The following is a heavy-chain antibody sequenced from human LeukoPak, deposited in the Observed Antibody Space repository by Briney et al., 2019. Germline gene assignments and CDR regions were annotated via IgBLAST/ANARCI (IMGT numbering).Heavy chain of an antibody. J-gene: IGHJ4*02. V-gene: IGHV4-34*01. CDR1: VEPSGGCN. CDR2: INHSGST. Sequence: ATKTLTCAVYVEPSGGCNRNLIRQPPGKGLEWIGEINHSGSTNYNPSLKSRVTISVDTSKNQFSLKLRSVTAADTAVYYCARGRRLGEFDNWGQGTLVTVSS. CDR3: ARGRRLGEFDN. D-gene: IGHD3-16*01.